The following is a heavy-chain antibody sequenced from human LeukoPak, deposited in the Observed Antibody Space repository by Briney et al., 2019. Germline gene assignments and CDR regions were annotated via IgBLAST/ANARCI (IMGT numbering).Heavy chain of an antibody. D-gene: IGHD4-17*01. CDR1: GFTFSSYG. Sequence: PGRSLRLSCAASGFTFSSYGMHWVRQAPGKGLEWVAFIRYDGSNKYYADSVKGRFTISRDNSKNTLYLQMNSLRAEDTAVYYCAKPSTVTIDFDYWGQGTLVTVSS. CDR2: IRYDGSNK. CDR3: AKPSTVTIDFDY. J-gene: IGHJ4*02. V-gene: IGHV3-30*02.